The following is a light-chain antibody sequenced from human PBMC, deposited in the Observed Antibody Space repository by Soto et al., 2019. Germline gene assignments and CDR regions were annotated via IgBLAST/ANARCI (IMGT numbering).Light chain of an antibody. J-gene: IGLJ3*02. V-gene: IGLV2-11*01. CDR2: DVN. Sequence: QSALTQPRSVSGSPGQSVTISCTGTSSDVGGNNFVSWYQHHPGKAPKLMICDVNKRPSGVPDRFSGSKSGNTASLTISGLQAEDEADYYCCSYAGGYTWVFGGGTKLTVL. CDR3: CSYAGGYTWV. CDR1: SSDVGGNNF.